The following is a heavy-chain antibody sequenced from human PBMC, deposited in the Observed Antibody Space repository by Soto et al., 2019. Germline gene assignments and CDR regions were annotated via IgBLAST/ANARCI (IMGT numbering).Heavy chain of an antibody. J-gene: IGHJ4*02. D-gene: IGHD3-22*01. CDR3: ATAITKTYYYDSSGYYSLDY. CDR1: GYTLTELS. CDR2: FDPEDGET. Sequence: VASVKVSCKVSGYTLTELSMHWVRQAPGKGLEWMGGFDPEDGETIYAQKFQGRVTMTEDTSTDTAYMELSSLRSEDTAVYYCATAITKTYYYDSSGYYSLDYWGQGTLVTVSS. V-gene: IGHV1-24*01.